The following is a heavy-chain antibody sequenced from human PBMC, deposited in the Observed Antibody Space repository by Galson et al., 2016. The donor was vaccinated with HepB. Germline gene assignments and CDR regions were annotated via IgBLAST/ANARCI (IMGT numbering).Heavy chain of an antibody. CDR1: GGSISSSNW. V-gene: IGHV4-4*02. J-gene: IGHJ5*02. CDR3: ASRFGSGWSSNWFDP. Sequence: ETLSLTCAVSGGSISSSNWWSWDRQPPGKGLEWIGEIYHNGNTNYNPSLKSRLTISVDKSKNQFSLKLSSVTAADTAVYYCASRFGSGWSSNWFDPWGQGTLVTASS. D-gene: IGHD6-19*01. CDR2: IYHNGNT.